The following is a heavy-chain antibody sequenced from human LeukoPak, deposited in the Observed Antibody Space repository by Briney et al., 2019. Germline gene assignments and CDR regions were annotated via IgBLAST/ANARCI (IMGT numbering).Heavy chain of an antibody. Sequence: GGSLRLSCAASGFTFSNFWMSWVRQAPGKGLEWVANIKQDGSEKYYVDSVKGRFTISRDNAKNSVYLQMNSLRAEDTAVYYCARPLYDNSGYYLVGFDPWGQGTLVTVSS. CDR3: ARPLYDNSGYYLVGFDP. J-gene: IGHJ5*02. D-gene: IGHD3-22*01. CDR1: GFTFSNFW. V-gene: IGHV3-7*03. CDR2: IKQDGSEK.